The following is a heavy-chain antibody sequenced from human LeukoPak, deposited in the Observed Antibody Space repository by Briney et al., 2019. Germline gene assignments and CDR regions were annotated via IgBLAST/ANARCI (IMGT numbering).Heavy chain of an antibody. CDR1: GFTFSRYW. CDR3: ARERGVRYFDWLVQRHWFDP. V-gene: IGHV3-7*01. D-gene: IGHD3-9*01. CDR2: IKEDGSEG. J-gene: IGHJ5*02. Sequence: GGSLRLSCTASGFTFSRYWMSWVRQVPGKGPEFVANIKEDGSEGSYVDFVKGRFTISRDNVKNSVSLQMNSLRVEDTAVYYCARERGVRYFDWLVQRHWFDPWGQGTLVTVSS.